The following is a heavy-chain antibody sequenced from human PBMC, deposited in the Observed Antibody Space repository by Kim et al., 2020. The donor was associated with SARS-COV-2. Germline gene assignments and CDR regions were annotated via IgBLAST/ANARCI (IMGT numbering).Heavy chain of an antibody. CDR2: ISYDGSNK. CDR1: GFTFSSYA. J-gene: IGHJ3*02. D-gene: IGHD3-10*01. Sequence: GGSLRLSCAASGFTFSSYAMHWVRQAPGKGLEWVAVISYDGSNKYYADSVKGRFTISRDNSKNTLYLQMNSLRAEDTAVYYCARGDLLWFGESWNAFDIWGQGTMVTVSS. CDR3: ARGDLLWFGESWNAFDI. V-gene: IGHV3-30-3*01.